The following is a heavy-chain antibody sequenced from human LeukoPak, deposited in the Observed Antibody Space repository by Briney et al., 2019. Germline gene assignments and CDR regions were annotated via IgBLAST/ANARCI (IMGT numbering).Heavy chain of an antibody. J-gene: IGHJ4*02. CDR1: GFTFSTSA. D-gene: IGHD3-9*01. CDR3: ASQSVRYFDWLPPPPYYFDY. Sequence: GGSLRLSCAASGFTFSTSAMNWVRQAPGKGLEWVANIKQDGSEKYYVDSVKGRFTISRDNAKNSLYLQMNSLRAEDTAVYYCASQSVRYFDWLPPPPYYFDYWGQGTLVTVSS. V-gene: IGHV3-7*01. CDR2: IKQDGSEK.